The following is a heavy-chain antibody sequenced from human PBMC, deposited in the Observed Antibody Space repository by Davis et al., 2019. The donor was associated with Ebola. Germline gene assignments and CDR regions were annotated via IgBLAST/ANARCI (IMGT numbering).Heavy chain of an antibody. V-gene: IGHV3-48*03. CDR2: ISSSGRAT. CDR3: ARGSGYIEDSSFGS. Sequence: PGGSLRLSCVASGFTFSSYEMNWVLQAPGKGLEWVSYISSSGRATYYADSVKGRFTISRDNAKNPLDLQMNSLRAEDTAAYYCARGSGYIEDSSFGSWGQGILVTVSS. D-gene: IGHD6-13*01. J-gene: IGHJ4*02. CDR1: GFTFSSYE.